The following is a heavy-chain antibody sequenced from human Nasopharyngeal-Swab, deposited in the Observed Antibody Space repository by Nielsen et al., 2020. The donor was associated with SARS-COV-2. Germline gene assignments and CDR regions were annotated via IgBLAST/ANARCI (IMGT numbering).Heavy chain of an antibody. CDR2: INPDSGGT. CDR3: ARGGNNWNDY. J-gene: IGHJ4*02. V-gene: IGHV1-2*06. D-gene: IGHD1-20*01. Sequence: ASVKVSCKSSGYTFTGYYIHWLRQAPGQGLQWMGRINPDSGGTNSAQQFQGRVTMTRDTSISTAYMELSRLRSDDTAVYYCARGGNNWNDYWGQGTLVTFSS. CDR1: GYTFTGYY.